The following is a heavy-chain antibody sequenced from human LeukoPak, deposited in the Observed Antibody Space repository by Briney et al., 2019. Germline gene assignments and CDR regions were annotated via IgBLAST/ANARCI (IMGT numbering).Heavy chain of an antibody. Sequence: SETLSLTCAVYGGSFSGYYWSWIRQPPGKGLEWIGEINHSGSTNYNPSLKSRVTMSVDTSKNQFSLKLSSVTAADTAVYYCARASYYYDSSGYWAVAYYFDYWGQGTLVTVSS. CDR3: ARASYYYDSSGYWAVAYYFDY. V-gene: IGHV4-34*01. D-gene: IGHD3-22*01. J-gene: IGHJ4*02. CDR2: INHSGST. CDR1: GGSFSGYY.